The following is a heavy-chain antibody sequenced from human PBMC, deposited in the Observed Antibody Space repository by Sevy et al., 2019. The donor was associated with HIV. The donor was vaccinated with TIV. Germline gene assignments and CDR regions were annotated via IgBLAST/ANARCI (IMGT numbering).Heavy chain of an antibody. Sequence: GGSLRLSCAASGFTFSKYSMSWVRQPPGKGLDWVSTLSFGCGEINHADSVKGRFTISRDNSKNSLYLRMNNLRAEDTAVYYCAREGCTKPHDYWGQGTLVTVSS. J-gene: IGHJ4*02. CDR1: GFTFSKYS. V-gene: IGHV3-23*01. CDR2: LSFGCGEI. D-gene: IGHD2-8*01. CDR3: AREGCTKPHDY.